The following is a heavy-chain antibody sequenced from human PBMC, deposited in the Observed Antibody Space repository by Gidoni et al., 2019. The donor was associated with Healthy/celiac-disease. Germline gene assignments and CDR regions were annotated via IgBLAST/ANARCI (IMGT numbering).Heavy chain of an antibody. CDR2: IWYAGSNK. Sequence: QVQLVESGGGVVQPGRSLRLSCAASGFTFSSYGMHWVRQAPGKGLEWVAVIWYAGSNKYYADSVKGRFTISRDNSKNTLYLQMNSLRAEDTAVYYCARDGFGVVNWFYSYWGQGTLVTVSS. J-gene: IGHJ4*02. CDR1: GFTFSSYG. V-gene: IGHV3-33*01. D-gene: IGHD3-3*01. CDR3: ARDGFGVVNWFYSY.